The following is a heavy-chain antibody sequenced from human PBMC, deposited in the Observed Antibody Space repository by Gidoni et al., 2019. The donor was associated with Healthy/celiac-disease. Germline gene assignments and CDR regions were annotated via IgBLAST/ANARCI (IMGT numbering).Heavy chain of an antibody. CDR2: INHSGST. CDR1: GGSFGGYY. V-gene: IGHV4-34*01. D-gene: IGHD3-9*01. J-gene: IGHJ5*02. CDR3: ARGRVDWLFRHINWFDP. Sequence: QVQLQQWGAGLLNPSETLSLTCAVYGGSFGGYYWSWIRQPPGKGLEWIGEINHSGSTNYNPTLKSRVTISVDTFKNQFSLKLSSVTAADTAVYYCARGRVDWLFRHINWFDPWGQGTLVTVSS.